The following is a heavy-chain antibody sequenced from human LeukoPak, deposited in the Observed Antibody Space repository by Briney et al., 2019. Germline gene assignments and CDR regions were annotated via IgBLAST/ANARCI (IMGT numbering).Heavy chain of an antibody. Sequence: GGSLRLSCAASGFTFSSYGMHWVRQAPGKGLEWVAVIWYDGSNKYYADSVKGRFTISRDNSKNTLYLQMNSLRAEDTAVYYCARDRAGKSYRYYYYYGMDVWGQGTTVTVSS. CDR3: ARDRAGKSYRYYYYYGMDV. CDR1: GFTFSSYG. CDR2: IWYDGSNK. J-gene: IGHJ6*02. D-gene: IGHD6-19*01. V-gene: IGHV3-33*01.